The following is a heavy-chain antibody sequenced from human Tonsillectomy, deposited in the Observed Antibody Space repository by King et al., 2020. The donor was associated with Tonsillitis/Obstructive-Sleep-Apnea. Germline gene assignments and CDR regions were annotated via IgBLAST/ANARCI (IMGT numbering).Heavy chain of an antibody. Sequence: VQLVESGGGVVQPGRSLRLSCAASGFTFSSYVMHWVRQAPGKGLEWVAVISYDGSNKYYADSVKGRFTISRDNSKNTLYLQMNSLRAEDTAVYYCAREGGYSNYLDYWGQGTLVTVSS. D-gene: IGHD4-11*01. J-gene: IGHJ4*02. CDR1: GFTFSSYV. CDR2: ISYDGSNK. V-gene: IGHV3-30*04. CDR3: AREGGYSNYLDY.